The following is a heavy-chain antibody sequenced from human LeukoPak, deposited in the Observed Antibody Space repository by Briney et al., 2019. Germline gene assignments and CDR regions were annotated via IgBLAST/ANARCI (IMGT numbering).Heavy chain of an antibody. D-gene: IGHD2-15*01. J-gene: IGHJ4*02. Sequence: SVKVSCKASVYTLTGYYMHWVRQSPRQALEWMGWINPNSGGTNYAQKFQGRVTMTRDTSISTAYMELSRLRSDDKAVYYCARYCSGGSCVDYWGQGTMVTVSS. CDR2: INPNSGGT. CDR1: VYTLTGYY. CDR3: ARYCSGGSCVDY. V-gene: IGHV1-2*02.